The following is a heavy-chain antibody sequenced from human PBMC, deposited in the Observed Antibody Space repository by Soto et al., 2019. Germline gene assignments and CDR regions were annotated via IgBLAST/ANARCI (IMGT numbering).Heavy chain of an antibody. J-gene: IGHJ4*02. CDR3: ARLSFGSSYSLDY. CDR1: AYCLSSYW. CDR2: ISPGDSDT. Sequence: AESRKTSSQVAAYCLSSYWFGWLRPMPVKGLEWMGIISPGDSDTTYSPSVHVQCPSSADKSISPAYLQWSSLAAADPAMLSCARLSFGSSYSLDYWGPGTLCTASS. V-gene: IGHV5-51*01. D-gene: IGHD6-6*01.